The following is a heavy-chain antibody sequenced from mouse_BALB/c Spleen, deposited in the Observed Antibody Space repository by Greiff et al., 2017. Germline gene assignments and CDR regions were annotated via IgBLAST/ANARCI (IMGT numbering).Heavy chain of an antibody. CDR3: AREDYYYYAMDY. Sequence: EVNVVESGGGLVQPGGSRKLSCAASGFTFSDYGMAWVRQAPGKGPEWVAFISNLAYSIYYADTVTGRFTISRENAKNTLYLEMSSLRSEDTAMYYCAREDYYYYAMDYWGQGTSVTVSS. J-gene: IGHJ4*01. CDR1: GFTFSDYG. V-gene: IGHV5-15*02. D-gene: IGHD2-13*01. CDR2: ISNLAYSI.